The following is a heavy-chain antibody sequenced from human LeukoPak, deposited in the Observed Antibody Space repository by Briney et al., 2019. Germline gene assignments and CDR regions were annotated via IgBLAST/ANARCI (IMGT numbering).Heavy chain of an antibody. CDR3: ARRVGAKFSNWFDP. D-gene: IGHD1-26*01. V-gene: IGHV4-59*08. Sequence: PSETLSLTCTVSGGSISSYYWSWIRQPPGKGLEWIGYIYYSGSTNYNPSLKSRVTISVDTSKNQFCLKLSSVTAADTAVYYCARRVGAKFSNWFDPWGQGTLVTVSS. CDR2: IYYSGST. CDR1: GGSISSYY. J-gene: IGHJ5*02.